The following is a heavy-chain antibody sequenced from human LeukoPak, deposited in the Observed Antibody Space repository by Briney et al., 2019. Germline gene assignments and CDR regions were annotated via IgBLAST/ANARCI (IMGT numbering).Heavy chain of an antibody. CDR2: INPNTGGT. Sequence: ASVKVSCKASGYSFTGNYLHWVRQAPGQGFEWMGWINPNTGGTNYAQKFKGRVLMTRDTSISTAYLELSSLKSDDTAVYYCARVGYCSRGVCYNYDYWGQGTQVTVSS. J-gene: IGHJ4*02. CDR1: GYSFTGNY. V-gene: IGHV1-2*02. D-gene: IGHD2-8*01. CDR3: ARVGYCSRGVCYNYDY.